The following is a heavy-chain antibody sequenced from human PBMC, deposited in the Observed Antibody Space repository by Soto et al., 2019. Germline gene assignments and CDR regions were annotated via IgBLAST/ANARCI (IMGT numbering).Heavy chain of an antibody. Sequence: QVQLVQSGSEVKNLGSSVKVSCKASRGTFSSYALSWVRQAPGQGLKWMGGIIPVFGTADYAQKYQGRVTISADRSTSTAYLEVRSLRFEDTAIYYCARDRHSKGLDYWGQGTLVTVSS. CDR1: RGTFSSYA. CDR2: IIPVFGTA. CDR3: ARDRHSKGLDY. D-gene: IGHD4-4*01. J-gene: IGHJ4*02. V-gene: IGHV1-69*06.